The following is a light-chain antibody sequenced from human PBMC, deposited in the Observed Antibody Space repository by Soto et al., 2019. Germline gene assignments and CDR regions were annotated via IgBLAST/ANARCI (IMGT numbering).Light chain of an antibody. J-gene: IGKJ1*01. V-gene: IGKV3-20*01. Sequence: EIVLTQSPGTLSLSPGERATLSCRASQSVSSSYLAWYQQKPGQAPRLLIYGASSRATGIPDRFSGTGSETDFTLTISGLQSEDSAVYYCQQYGSSGTFGQGTKVDI. CDR1: QSVSSSY. CDR3: QQYGSSGT. CDR2: GAS.